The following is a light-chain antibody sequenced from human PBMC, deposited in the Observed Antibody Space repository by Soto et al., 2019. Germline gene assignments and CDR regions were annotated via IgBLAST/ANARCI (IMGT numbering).Light chain of an antibody. Sequence: SSELTQAPSLSVSPGQTATITCSGDKLGDKYVCWYQQKPGQSPMLVIYQDNKRPSGIPERFSGSNSGNTATLTISGTQAMDEADYYCQVWDSSTAVVFGGGTKLTVL. CDR3: QVWDSSTAVV. CDR2: QDN. J-gene: IGLJ2*01. V-gene: IGLV3-1*01. CDR1: KLGDKY.